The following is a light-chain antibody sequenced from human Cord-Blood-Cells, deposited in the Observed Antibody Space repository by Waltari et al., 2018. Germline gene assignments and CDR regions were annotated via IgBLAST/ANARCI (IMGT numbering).Light chain of an antibody. Sequence: QSALTQPASVSGSPGQSITISCTRTSSDVGGYNYVSWYQQHPGKPPKLMIYDVSNRPSGVSNRFSGSKSGNTASQTISGLQAEDEADYYCSSYTSSSTWVFGGGTKLTVL. CDR1: SSDVGGYNY. J-gene: IGLJ3*02. CDR3: SSYTSSSTWV. V-gene: IGLV2-14*03. CDR2: DVS.